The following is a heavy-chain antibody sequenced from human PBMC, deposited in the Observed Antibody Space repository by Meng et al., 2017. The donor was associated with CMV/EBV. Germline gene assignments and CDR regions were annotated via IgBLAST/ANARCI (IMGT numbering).Heavy chain of an antibody. CDR2: IYWNDDK. CDR1: FFRSPWWVG. CDR3: AHSQDSGTFPVVYFDY. V-gene: IGHV2-5*01. J-gene: IGHJ4*02. Sequence: FFRSPWWVGVGRSPPPPRKALEWLALIYWNDDKRYSPSLKSRLTITKDTSKNQVVLTMTNMDPVDTATYYCAHSQDSGTFPVVYFDYWGQGTLVTVSS. D-gene: IGHD1-26*01.